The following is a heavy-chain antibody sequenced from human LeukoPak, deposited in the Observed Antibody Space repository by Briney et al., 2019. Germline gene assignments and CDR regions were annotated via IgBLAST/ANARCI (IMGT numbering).Heavy chain of an antibody. D-gene: IGHD3-3*01. Sequence: GGSLRLSCAASGFSFSTQRMHWVRQAPGKGLEWVAIISNDGSRKYYAHSVEGRFTISRDNSKNTLYLQMDSLRAEDTAVDYCARRPIFGVVMPIDYWGQGTLVAVSS. CDR2: ISNDGSRK. CDR3: ARRPIFGVVMPIDY. J-gene: IGHJ4*02. V-gene: IGHV3-30*03. CDR1: GFSFSTQR.